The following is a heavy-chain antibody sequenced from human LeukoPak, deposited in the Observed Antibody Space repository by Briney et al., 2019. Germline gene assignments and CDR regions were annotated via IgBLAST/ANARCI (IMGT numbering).Heavy chain of an antibody. CDR1: GGSINNYH. Sequence: SETLSLTCTVSGGSINNYHWSSIRQPAGKGLEWIGRIYSTGSTNYNPSLKSRVTMSVDTSKNQFSLKLTSVTAADTAIYYCAREHPVAIAPDYWGQGTLVTVSS. CDR2: IYSTGST. J-gene: IGHJ4*02. CDR3: AREHPVAIAPDY. V-gene: IGHV4-4*07. D-gene: IGHD5-12*01.